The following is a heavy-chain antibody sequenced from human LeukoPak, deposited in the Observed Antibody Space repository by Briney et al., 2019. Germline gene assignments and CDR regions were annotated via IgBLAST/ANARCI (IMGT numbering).Heavy chain of an antibody. CDR3: AKEWGYGDYDFDY. CDR1: EFTFRSYW. D-gene: IGHD4-17*01. V-gene: IGHV3-74*01. CDR2: CNTDGRST. Sequence: GGSLRLSCAASEFTFRSYWMHWVRQVPGKGLVWVSQCNTDGRSTYYADSVKGRFTISRDNSKNTLYLQMNSLRAEDTAVYYCAKEWGYGDYDFDYWGQGTLVTVSS. J-gene: IGHJ4*02.